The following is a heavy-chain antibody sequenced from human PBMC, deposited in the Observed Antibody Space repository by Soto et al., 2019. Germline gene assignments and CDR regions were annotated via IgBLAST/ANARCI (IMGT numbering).Heavy chain of an antibody. Sequence: QVQLVQSGAEVKKSGASVKVSCKASGYTFTNYYMHWVRQAPGQGLEWMGVINPRGSSTSYAQKFEDRVTMTRDTSTTTFYMELSSLRSDDTAVYYCARPVGAYYGMDVWGQGTMVTVSS. CDR3: ARPVGAYYGMDV. CDR2: INPRGSST. CDR1: GYTFTNYY. J-gene: IGHJ6*02. V-gene: IGHV1-46*03.